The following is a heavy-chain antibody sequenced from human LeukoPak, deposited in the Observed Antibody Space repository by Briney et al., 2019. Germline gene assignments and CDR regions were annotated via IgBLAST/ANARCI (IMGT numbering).Heavy chain of an antibody. V-gene: IGHV3-23*01. Sequence: HCGGSLRLSCAASGFTFSRYVMRWARHAPGKGLEWVSGISGSGGRSYFADAVKGRFTISRDNSENTLYLQMNRLRAEDTAVYYCGKGRDILTGLVDYWGQGTLVTVSS. CDR1: GFTFSRYV. J-gene: IGHJ4*02. CDR2: ISGSGGRS. CDR3: GKGRDILTGLVDY. D-gene: IGHD3-9*01.